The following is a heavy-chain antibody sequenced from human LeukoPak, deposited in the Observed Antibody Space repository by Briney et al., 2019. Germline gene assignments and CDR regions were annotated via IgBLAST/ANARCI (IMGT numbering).Heavy chain of an antibody. V-gene: IGHV1-69*13. D-gene: IGHD2-15*01. Sequence: GASVKVSCKASGGTFSSYAISWVRQAPGQGLEWMGGIIPIFGTANYAQKFQGRVTITADESTSTAYMELGSLRSEDTAVYYCARDRRAYCSGGSCYSPLDYWGQGTLVTVSS. CDR2: IIPIFGTA. J-gene: IGHJ4*02. CDR3: ARDRRAYCSGGSCYSPLDY. CDR1: GGTFSSYA.